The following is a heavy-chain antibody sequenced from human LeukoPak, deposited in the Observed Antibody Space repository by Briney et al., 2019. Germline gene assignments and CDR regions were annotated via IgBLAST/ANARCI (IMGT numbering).Heavy chain of an antibody. J-gene: IGHJ4*02. CDR3: AKEIRPNDY. CDR1: GGTFSNSA. Sequence: SCTASGGTFSNSAMSWVRQPPGKGLEWLSSISISGDKILYADSVKGRFTISRDNSKNTLYLQMNSLRDEDTAVYYCAKEIRPNDYWGQGTLVIVSS. CDR2: ISISGDKI. V-gene: IGHV3-23*01.